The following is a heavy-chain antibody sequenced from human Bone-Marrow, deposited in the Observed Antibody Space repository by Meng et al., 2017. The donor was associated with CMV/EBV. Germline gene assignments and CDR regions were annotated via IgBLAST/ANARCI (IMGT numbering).Heavy chain of an antibody. D-gene: IGHD3-10*01. CDR1: GFTFSSYW. Sequence: LALTCAASGFTFSSYWMSWVRQAPGKGLEWVANIKQDGSEKYYVDSVKGRFTISRDNAKNSLYLQMNSLRAEDTAVYYCARTELPYYYYYGMDVWGQGTTVTVSS. V-gene: IGHV3-7*01. CDR2: IKQDGSEK. CDR3: ARTELPYYYYYGMDV. J-gene: IGHJ6*02.